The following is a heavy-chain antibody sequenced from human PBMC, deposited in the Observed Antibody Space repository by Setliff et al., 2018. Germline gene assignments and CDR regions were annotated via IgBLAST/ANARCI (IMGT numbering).Heavy chain of an antibody. D-gene: IGHD3-22*01. Sequence: SETLSLTCTVSGGSISSGDYYWSWIRQPPGKGLEFVGYIYYSGSTNYNPSLKSRVTISIDTSKNQFSLKVNSVTAADMAVYYCASAPLLYSDSSGLSGTFDIWGQGTVVTVSS. CDR2: IYYSGST. CDR3: ASAPLLYSDSSGLSGTFDI. CDR1: GGSISSGDYY. V-gene: IGHV4-30-4*08. J-gene: IGHJ3*02.